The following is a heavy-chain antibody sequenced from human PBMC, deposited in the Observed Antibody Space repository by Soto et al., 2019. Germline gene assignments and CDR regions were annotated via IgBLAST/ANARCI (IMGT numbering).Heavy chain of an antibody. J-gene: IGHJ4*02. CDR3: AKDHDLAAAGYYFDY. CDR1: GFTFSSYA. CDR2: ISTDGRDK. D-gene: IGHD6-13*01. Sequence: QVQLVESGGGVVQPGRSLRLSCAASGFTFSSYAMHWVRQAPGKGLEWVAVISTDGRDKYHADSVKGRFTISRDNSKNTLFVQMISLRPEDTAVYYCAKDHDLAAAGYYFDYWGQGTLVTVSS. V-gene: IGHV3-30*01.